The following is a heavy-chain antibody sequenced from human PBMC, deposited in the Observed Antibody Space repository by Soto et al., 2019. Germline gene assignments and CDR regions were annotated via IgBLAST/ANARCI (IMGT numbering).Heavy chain of an antibody. CDR2: ISAYNGNT. V-gene: IGHV1-18*04. J-gene: IGHJ6*02. CDR1: GYNLSRYG. CDR3: ARRGAPRTYYYYGMDV. D-gene: IGHD1-26*01. Sequence: VSIVQVGAAVKKAGASVKVPCQASGYNLSRYGISWGRQGPGQGLEWMGWISAYNGNTNYAQKLQGRVTMTTDTTTSTAYMELRSLRSDDTAVYYCARRGAPRTYYYYGMDVWGQGTTVTVSS.